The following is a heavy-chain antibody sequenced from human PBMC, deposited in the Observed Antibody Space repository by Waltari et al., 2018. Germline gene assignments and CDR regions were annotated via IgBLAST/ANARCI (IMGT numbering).Heavy chain of an antibody. CDR2: INHSGIT. Sequence: QVQLQQWGAGLLKPSETLSLTCAVYGGSFSGYYWSWIRQPPGTGLEWIGEINHSGITNYSPSRKSRVTISADTSKNQFSLKLSSVTAADTAVYYCARGGWGVTPFHYSSSHYYMDVWGKGTTVTVSS. D-gene: IGHD4-4*01. CDR3: ARGGWGVTPFHYSSSHYYMDV. J-gene: IGHJ6*03. V-gene: IGHV4-34*01. CDR1: GGSFSGYY.